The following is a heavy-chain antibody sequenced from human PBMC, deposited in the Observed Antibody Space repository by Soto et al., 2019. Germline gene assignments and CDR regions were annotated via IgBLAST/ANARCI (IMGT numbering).Heavy chain of an antibody. CDR2: ISGSGGST. CDR1: GFTFSNYW. J-gene: IGHJ4*02. Sequence: GGSLRLSCAASGFTFSNYWMVWVRQAPGKGLEWVSAISGSGGSTYYADSVKGRFTISRDNSKNTLYLQMNSLRAEDTAVYYCAKDQAIFDYWGQGTLVTVSS. V-gene: IGHV3-23*01. CDR3: AKDQAIFDY.